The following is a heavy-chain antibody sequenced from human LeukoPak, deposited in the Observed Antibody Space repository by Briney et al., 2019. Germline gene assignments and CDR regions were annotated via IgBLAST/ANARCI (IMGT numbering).Heavy chain of an antibody. CDR2: IYYSGST. CDR3: ARDRSGYSYSQCFNM. J-gene: IGHJ3*02. Sequence: PSETLSLTCTVSGGSISSSSYYWGWIRQPPGKGLEWIGSIYYSGSTYYNPSLKSRVSISIDISKNQFSLNLSSVTAADTAVYYCARDRSGYSYSQCFNMWGQGTMVTVSP. CDR1: GGSISSSSYY. D-gene: IGHD5-18*01. V-gene: IGHV4-39*07.